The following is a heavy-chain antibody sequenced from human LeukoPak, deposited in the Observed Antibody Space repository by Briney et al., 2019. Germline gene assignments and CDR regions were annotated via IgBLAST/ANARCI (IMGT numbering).Heavy chain of an antibody. CDR2: IKEDGSIE. J-gene: IGHJ5*02. V-gene: IGHV3-7*01. Sequence: GGSLRLSCVASGFTFSHYWMSWVRQAPGKGLEWVTNIKEDGSIEDYVDSVKGRFTVSRDNAKNSLYLEMNSLRVEDTAVYYCVSQQVAPPWGQGTLVIVSS. CDR1: GFTFSHYW. D-gene: IGHD5-12*01. CDR3: VSQQVAPP.